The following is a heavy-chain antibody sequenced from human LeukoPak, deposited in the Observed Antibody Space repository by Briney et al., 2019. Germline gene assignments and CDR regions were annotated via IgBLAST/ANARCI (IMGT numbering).Heavy chain of an antibody. Sequence: GGSLRLSCAASGFIFRNYGMHWVRQAPGKGLVWVSRINSDASTTTYADSVKGRFTISRDNAKNTLYLQMNSLRAEDTAVYYCARGRGRGDYAYACDVWGQGTMVTVSS. CDR3: ARGRGRGDYAYACDV. CDR1: GFIFRNYG. V-gene: IGHV3-74*01. D-gene: IGHD4-17*01. J-gene: IGHJ3*01. CDR2: INSDASTT.